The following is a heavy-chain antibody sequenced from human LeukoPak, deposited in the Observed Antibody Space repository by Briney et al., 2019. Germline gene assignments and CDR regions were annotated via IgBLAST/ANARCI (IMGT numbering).Heavy chain of an antibody. V-gene: IGHV4-39*07. CDR2: IYYSGST. D-gene: IGHD4-23*01. CDR1: GGSISSSSYY. CDR3: ARDRRGVTPVDAFDI. J-gene: IGHJ3*02. Sequence: DPSETLSLTCTVSGGSISSSSYYWGWIRQPPGKGLEWIGSIYYSGSTYYNPSLKSRVTISVDTSKDQFSLKLSSVTAADTAVYYCARDRRGVTPVDAFDIWGQGTMVTVSS.